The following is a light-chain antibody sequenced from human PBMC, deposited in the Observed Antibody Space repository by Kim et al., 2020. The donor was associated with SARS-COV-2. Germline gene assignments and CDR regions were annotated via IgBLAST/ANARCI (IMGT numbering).Light chain of an antibody. J-gene: IGLJ3*02. CDR2: GKN. Sequence: ALGQTVRITSQGDSLRSYYASWYQQKPGQAPVLVIYGKNDRPSGIPDRFSGSSSGNTASLTITGAQAEDEADYYCNSRDSSGNHWVFGGGTKVTVL. CDR3: NSRDSSGNHWV. CDR1: SLRSYY. V-gene: IGLV3-19*01.